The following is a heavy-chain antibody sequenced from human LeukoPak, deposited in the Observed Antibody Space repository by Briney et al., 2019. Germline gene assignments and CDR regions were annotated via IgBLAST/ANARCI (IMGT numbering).Heavy chain of an antibody. CDR3: AKDTNSGSYLPYYYYYGMDV. CDR1: GFTFDDYA. CDR2: ISWNSGSI. J-gene: IGHJ6*02. D-gene: IGHD1-26*01. Sequence: PGRSLRLSCAASGFTFDDYAMHWVRQAPGKSLEWVSGISWNSGSIGYADSVKGRFTISRDNAKNSLYLQMNSLRAEDTALYYCAKDTNSGSYLPYYYYYGMDVWGQGTTVTVSS. V-gene: IGHV3-9*01.